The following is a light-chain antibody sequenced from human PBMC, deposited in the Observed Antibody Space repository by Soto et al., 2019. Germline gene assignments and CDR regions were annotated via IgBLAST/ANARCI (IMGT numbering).Light chain of an antibody. CDR3: QHYYNYPWT. Sequence: AVLLTQSPSSFSASTGDRATITCRASQDIHNYLAWYQQVPGKAPKLLLYAASILQTGVPSRLSGSGSGTDFTLTIDGLQSEDFATYFFQHYYNYPWTFGQGTTVE. CDR1: QDIHNY. CDR2: AAS. V-gene: IGKV1-8*01. J-gene: IGKJ1*01.